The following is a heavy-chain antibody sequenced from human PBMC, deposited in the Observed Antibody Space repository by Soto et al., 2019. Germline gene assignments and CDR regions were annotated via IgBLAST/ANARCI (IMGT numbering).Heavy chain of an antibody. CDR3: ARGYCSGGSCKEFDY. CDR1: GGSISSYY. V-gene: IGHV4-59*01. Sequence: PSETLSLTCTVSGGSISSYYWSWIRQPPGKGLEWIGYIYYSGSTNYNPSLKSRVTISVDTSKNQFSLKLSSVTAADTAVYYCARGYCSGGSCKEFDYWGQGTLVTFSS. J-gene: IGHJ4*02. CDR2: IYYSGST. D-gene: IGHD2-15*01.